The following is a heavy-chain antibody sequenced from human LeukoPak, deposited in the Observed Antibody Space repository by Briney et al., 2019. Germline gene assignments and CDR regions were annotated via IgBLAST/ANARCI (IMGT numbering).Heavy chain of an antibody. J-gene: IGHJ6*03. V-gene: IGHV3-74*01. D-gene: IGHD3-9*01. CDR3: ARVYGFLNMDV. Sequence: GGSLRLSCAASGFTFSSYWMHWVRQAPGKGLVWVSRINTDGSSTSYADSVKGRFTISRDNAKNTLYLQMNSLGAEDTAVYYCARVYGFLNMDVWGKGTTVTVSS. CDR2: INTDGSST. CDR1: GFTFSSYW.